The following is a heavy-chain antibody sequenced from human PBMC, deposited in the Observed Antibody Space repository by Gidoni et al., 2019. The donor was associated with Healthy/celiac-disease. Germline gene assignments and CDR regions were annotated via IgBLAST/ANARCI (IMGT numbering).Heavy chain of an antibody. CDR3: AKGGITIAGGPFYFDY. CDR2: MSGSGVFT. V-gene: IGHV3-23*01. D-gene: IGHD3-3*01. Sequence: EVQLLESGGGLVQPGGSLRLSCAVSGFTFSSYAMSWVRQAPGKGLEWVSGMSGSGVFTYYEDSVKGRFAIARDNSKNTLYLQINSLRAEDTAVYYCAKGGITIAGGPFYFDYWGQGTLVTVSS. J-gene: IGHJ4*02. CDR1: GFTFSSYA.